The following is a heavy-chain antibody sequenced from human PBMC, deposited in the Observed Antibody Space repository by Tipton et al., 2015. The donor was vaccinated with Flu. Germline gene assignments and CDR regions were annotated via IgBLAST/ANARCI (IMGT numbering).Heavy chain of an antibody. J-gene: IGHJ4*02. V-gene: IGHV4-38-2*02. Sequence: TLSLTCSVSGDSIASPYFWGWIRQPPGKGLEWIGNVHRTGSTYLNPSLKSRVTMSVDTSKNQFSLRLTSVTAADTAVYYCAKVIPEIVSGLDYWGQGTLVTVSS. D-gene: IGHD5/OR15-5a*01. CDR1: GDSIASPYF. CDR2: VHRTGST. CDR3: AKVIPEIVSGLDY.